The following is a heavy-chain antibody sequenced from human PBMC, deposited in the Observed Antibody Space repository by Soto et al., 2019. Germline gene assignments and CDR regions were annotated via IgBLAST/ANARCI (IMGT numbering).Heavy chain of an antibody. CDR1: GFTFSSYG. J-gene: IGHJ4*02. CDR3: ARDLPLRSGSSPVGY. D-gene: IGHD6-13*01. CDR2: IWYDGSNK. Sequence: PGGSLRLSCAASGFTFSSYGMHWVRQAPGKGLEWVAVIWYDGSNKYYADSVKGRFTISRDNSKNTLYLQMNSLRAEDTAVYYCARDLPLRSGSSPVGYWGQGTLVTVSS. V-gene: IGHV3-33*01.